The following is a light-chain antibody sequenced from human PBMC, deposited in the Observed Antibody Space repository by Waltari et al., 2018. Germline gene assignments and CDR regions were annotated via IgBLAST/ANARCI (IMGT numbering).Light chain of an antibody. J-gene: IGLJ3*02. V-gene: IGLV3-19*01. CDR3: LSRDTTSTRV. CDR1: RPRRYY. Sequence: SSELTQDPAVSVALGQTVSITCQGDRPRRYYASWYQQRPGQAPILILYGQDNRPSGIPDRFSGSTSGNTASLTITGAQAEDEADYYCLSRDTTSTRVFGGGTRLTV. CDR2: GQD.